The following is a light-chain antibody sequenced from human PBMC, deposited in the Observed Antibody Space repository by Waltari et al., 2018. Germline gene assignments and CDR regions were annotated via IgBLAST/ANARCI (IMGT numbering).Light chain of an antibody. CDR1: SLRSYY. CDR2: PKN. Sequence: SSELTQDPSVSVALGQTVRITCQGDSLRSYYASWYQQKPGQAPVLAIYPKNNRPPGIPDRFSGSTSGNTASLTITGSQAEDEADYYCNSRDSSGSHVVFGGGTKLTVL. J-gene: IGLJ2*01. V-gene: IGLV3-19*01. CDR3: NSRDSSGSHVV.